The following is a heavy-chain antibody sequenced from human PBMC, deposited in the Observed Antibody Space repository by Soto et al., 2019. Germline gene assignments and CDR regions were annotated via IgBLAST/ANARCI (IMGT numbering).Heavy chain of an antibody. CDR2: IYYSGST. CDR1: GGSVSSGSYY. Sequence: SETLSLTCTVSGGSVSSGSYYWSWIRQPPGKGLEWIGYIYYSGSTNYNTSLKSRVTISVDTSKNQFSLKLSSVTAADTAVYYCARDFRDLLRYFDWLSPGDYGMDVWGQGTTVTVSS. J-gene: IGHJ6*02. D-gene: IGHD3-9*01. V-gene: IGHV4-61*01. CDR3: ARDFRDLLRYFDWLSPGDYGMDV.